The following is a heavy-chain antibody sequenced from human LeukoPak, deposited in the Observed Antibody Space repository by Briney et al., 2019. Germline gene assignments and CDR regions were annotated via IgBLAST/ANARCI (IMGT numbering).Heavy chain of an antibody. CDR1: GFTFSSYS. V-gene: IGHV3-30*03. CDR2: ISYDGSNK. Sequence: GGSLRLSCAASGFTFSSYSMNWVRQAPGKGLEWVAVISYDGSNKYYADSVKGRFTISRDNSKNTLYLQMNSLRAEDTAVYYCAGDGGYYGSGTDYWGQGTLVTVSS. D-gene: IGHD3-10*01. CDR3: AGDGGYYGSGTDY. J-gene: IGHJ4*02.